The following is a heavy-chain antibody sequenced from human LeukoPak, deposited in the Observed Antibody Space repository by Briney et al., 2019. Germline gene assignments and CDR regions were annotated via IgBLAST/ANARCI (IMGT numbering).Heavy chain of an antibody. CDR1: GFTFSSYG. CDR3: ARDTRFGESIDY. D-gene: IGHD3-10*01. J-gene: IGHJ4*02. CDR2: IWYDGSNK. Sequence: GGSLRLSCAASGFTFSSYGMHWVRQAPGKGLEWVAVIWYDGSNKYYADSVKGRFTISRDNSKNTLYLQMNSLRAEDTAVYYCARDTRFGESIDYWGQGSLVTVSS. V-gene: IGHV3-33*01.